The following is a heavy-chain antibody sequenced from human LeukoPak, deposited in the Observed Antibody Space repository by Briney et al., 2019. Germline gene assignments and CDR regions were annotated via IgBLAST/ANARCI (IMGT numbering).Heavy chain of an antibody. CDR1: GYTFTGYY. D-gene: IGHD3-10*01. V-gene: IGHV1-2*02. J-gene: IGHJ5*02. CDR3: ARSLWLGELCWFDP. Sequence: ASVKVSCKASGYTFTGYYMHWVRQAPGQGLEWMGWINPNSGGTNYAQKFQGRVTMTRDTSISTAYMELSRLRSDDTAVYYCARSLWLGELCWFDPWGQGTLVTVSS. CDR2: INPNSGGT.